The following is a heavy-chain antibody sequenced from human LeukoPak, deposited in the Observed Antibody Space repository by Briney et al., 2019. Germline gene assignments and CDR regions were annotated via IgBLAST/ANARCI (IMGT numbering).Heavy chain of an antibody. J-gene: IGHJ4*02. CDR3: AKPYSSGWLYYFDH. V-gene: IGHV3-23*01. CDR1: GFTFSNYA. Sequence: GGSLRLSCAASGFTFSNYAINWVRQAPGKGLEWVSAISGRGGSTYYADSVKGRFTISRDDSKNTLYLQMNSLRAEDTAVYYCAKPYSSGWLYYFDHWGQGTLVTVSS. D-gene: IGHD6-19*01. CDR2: ISGRGGST.